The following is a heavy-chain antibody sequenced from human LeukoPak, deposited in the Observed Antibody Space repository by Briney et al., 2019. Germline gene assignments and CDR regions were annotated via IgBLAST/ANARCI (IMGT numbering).Heavy chain of an antibody. CDR1: GDSISSYY. Sequence: SETLSLTCSVSGDSISSYYWSWIRQPPGRGLEWIAYIHYSGSTNYNPSLKSRVTISVDTSKNQFSLKLSSVTAADTAVYYCARGLNRNDYGDYGYWGQGTLVTVSS. CDR2: IHYSGST. D-gene: IGHD4-17*01. V-gene: IGHV4-59*01. CDR3: ARGLNRNDYGDYGY. J-gene: IGHJ4*02.